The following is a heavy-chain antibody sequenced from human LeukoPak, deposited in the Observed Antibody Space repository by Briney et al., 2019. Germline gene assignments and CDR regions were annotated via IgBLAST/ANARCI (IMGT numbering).Heavy chain of an antibody. D-gene: IGHD4-23*01. CDR1: GGSISSYY. V-gene: IGHV4-59*01. CDR2: IYYSGST. CDR3: ARGNGGNSSPFDP. Sequence: PSETLSLTCTVSGGSISSYYWSWIRQPPGKGLEWIGYIYYSGSTNYNPSLKSRVTISVDTSKNQFSLKLSSVTAAVTAVYYCARGNGGNSSPFDPWGQGTLVTVSS. J-gene: IGHJ5*02.